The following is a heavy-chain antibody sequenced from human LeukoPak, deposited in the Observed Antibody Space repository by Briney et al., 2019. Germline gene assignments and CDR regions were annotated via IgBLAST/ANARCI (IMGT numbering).Heavy chain of an antibody. D-gene: IGHD6-25*01. J-gene: IGHJ4*02. V-gene: IGHV4-34*01. Sequence: PSETLSLTCAVYGGSFSGYYWSWMRQPPGKGLEWIGEINHSGSTNYNPSLKSRVTISVDMSKNQFSLKLSSVTAADTAVYYCARPAGYPVLNYFDYWRQGTLVTVSS. CDR1: GGSFSGYY. CDR2: INHSGST. CDR3: ARPAGYPVLNYFDY.